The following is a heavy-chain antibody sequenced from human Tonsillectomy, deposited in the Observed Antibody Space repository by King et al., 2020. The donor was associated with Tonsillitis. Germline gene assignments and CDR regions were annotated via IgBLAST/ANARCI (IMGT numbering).Heavy chain of an antibody. V-gene: IGHV3-21*01. D-gene: IGHD3-22*01. J-gene: IGHJ3*02. CDR3: AKDKGAGHYDSGRGAFDI. CDR2: IRSSSSYI. CDR1: GFTFSNYD. Sequence: VQLVESGGGLVKPGGSLRLSCATAGFTFSNYDMNWVRQAPGKGLAWVSSIRSSSSYIEYAGSVKGRFTISRDKAKNSLSLQMNSLRAEDTAVYYCAKDKGAGHYDSGRGAFDIWGQGTMVAVSS.